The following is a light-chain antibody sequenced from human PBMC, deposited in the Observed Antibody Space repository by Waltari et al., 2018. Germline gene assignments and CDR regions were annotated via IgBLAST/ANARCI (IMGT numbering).Light chain of an antibody. CDR2: DAS. CDR3: QQYENLPYT. Sequence: DIQMTQSPSSLSASVGDRVTTTCQATQDISNYLNWHQQKPGKAPKLLIQDASNLETGVPSRFSGSGSGTDFTFTISSLQPEDVATYFCQQYENLPYTFGQGTKLEIK. V-gene: IGKV1-33*01. J-gene: IGKJ2*01. CDR1: QDISNY.